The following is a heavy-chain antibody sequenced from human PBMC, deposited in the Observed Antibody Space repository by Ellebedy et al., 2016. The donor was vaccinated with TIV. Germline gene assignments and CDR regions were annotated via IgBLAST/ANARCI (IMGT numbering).Heavy chain of an antibody. CDR3: VGFGVFNL. D-gene: IGHD3-3*01. CDR1: GFTFSRFW. Sequence: GESLKISCAASGFTFSRFWMGWIRQAPGKGLEWVAHIKYDEIEKYHADSVKGRLTISRENAKNALFLQMDGLRVDDSAVYYCVGFGVFNLWGQGAPVTVSS. V-gene: IGHV3-7*04. J-gene: IGHJ5*02. CDR2: IKYDEIEK.